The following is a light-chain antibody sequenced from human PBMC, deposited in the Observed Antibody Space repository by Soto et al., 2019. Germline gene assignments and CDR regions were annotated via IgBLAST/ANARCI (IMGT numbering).Light chain of an antibody. V-gene: IGKV3-20*01. J-gene: IGKJ4*01. Sequence: EIVLTQSPGTLSLSPGERATLSCRASQSIGSNYLAWYQQKPGQAPGLLIYGASSRATGIPDRFSGSGSGTDFTLTISRLEPEDFAVYYCQQYASSPLTFGGGTKVEIK. CDR3: QQYASSPLT. CDR1: QSIGSNY. CDR2: GAS.